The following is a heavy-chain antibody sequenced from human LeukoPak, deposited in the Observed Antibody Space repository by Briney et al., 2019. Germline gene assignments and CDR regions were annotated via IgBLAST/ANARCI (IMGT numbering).Heavy chain of an antibody. CDR2: ISGSGGST. J-gene: IGHJ4*02. Sequence: GGSLRLSCAASGFTFSSYAMTWVRQAPGKGLERVSAISGSGGSTYYADSVKGRFTISRDNSKNTLYLQMNSLRAEDTAVYYCAKDLYSSGSAYYFDYWGQGTLVTVSS. V-gene: IGHV3-23*01. D-gene: IGHD6-19*01. CDR3: AKDLYSSGSAYYFDY. CDR1: GFTFSSYA.